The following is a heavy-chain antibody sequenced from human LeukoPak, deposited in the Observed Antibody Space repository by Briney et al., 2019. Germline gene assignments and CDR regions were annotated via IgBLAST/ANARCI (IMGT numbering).Heavy chain of an antibody. D-gene: IGHD6-19*01. CDR1: GFAFSVYE. Sequence: GGSLRLSCAASGFAFSVYEMYWVRQAPGKGLEWVSYISSSGGTRYYADSVKGRFTISRDNAKNSLYLQMNSLRAEDTAVYYCATLTVASSFDYWGQGTLVIVSS. CDR2: ISSSGGTR. J-gene: IGHJ4*02. V-gene: IGHV3-48*03. CDR3: ATLTVASSFDY.